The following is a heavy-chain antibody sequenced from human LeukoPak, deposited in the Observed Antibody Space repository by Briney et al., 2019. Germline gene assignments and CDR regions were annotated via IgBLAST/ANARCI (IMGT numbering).Heavy chain of an antibody. Sequence: GGSLRLSCAASGFTFSSYSMNWVRQAPGKGLECVANIEHDGGGSYYVDSVKGRFTISRDNAKNSLYLQMNSLRAEDTAVYYCARGTSAFDYWGQGTLVTVSS. J-gene: IGHJ4*02. V-gene: IGHV3-7*04. CDR3: ARGTSAFDY. D-gene: IGHD1-14*01. CDR2: IEHDGGGS. CDR1: GFTFSSYS.